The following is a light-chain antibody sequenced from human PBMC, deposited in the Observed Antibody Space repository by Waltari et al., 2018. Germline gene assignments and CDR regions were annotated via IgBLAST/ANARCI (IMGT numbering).Light chain of an antibody. CDR1: QEIGSW. CDR2: AAS. V-gene: IGKV1-12*01. J-gene: IGKJ2*01. Sequence: DIQMTQSPSSLSASVGDRVTITCRASQEIGSWFAWYQQKPGKAPKLLIYAASRLESGVPPRFSGSGSGTDFILAISSLQPEDCGTFYCQQGNSFPYTFGQGTKLEI. CDR3: QQGNSFPYT.